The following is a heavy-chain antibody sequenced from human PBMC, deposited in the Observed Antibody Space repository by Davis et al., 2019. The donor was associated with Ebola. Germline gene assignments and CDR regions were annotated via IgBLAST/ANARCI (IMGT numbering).Heavy chain of an antibody. D-gene: IGHD3-16*02. CDR2: IYHSGST. Sequence: MPGGSLRLSCTVSGGSISSSSYYWGWIRQPPGKGLEWIGSIYHSGSTYYNPPLKSRVTISVDTSKNQFSLKLSSVTAADTAVYYCARDRGGYTPYYFDYWGQGTLVTVSS. CDR3: ARDRGGYTPYYFDY. CDR1: GGSISSSSYY. J-gene: IGHJ4*02. V-gene: IGHV4-39*07.